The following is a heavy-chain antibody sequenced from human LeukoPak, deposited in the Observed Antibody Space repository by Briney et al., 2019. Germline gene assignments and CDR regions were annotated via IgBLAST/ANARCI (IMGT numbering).Heavy chain of an antibody. J-gene: IGHJ3*01. V-gene: IGHV4-59*01. CDR3: ARAREMATILGAFDV. Sequence: SETLSLTCTVSGGSISSYYWSWIRQPPGKGLEWIGYIYYSGSTNYNPSLKSRVTISVDTSKNQFSLKLSSVTAADTAVYYCARAREMATILGAFDVWGQGTMVTVSS. D-gene: IGHD5-24*01. CDR1: GGSISSYY. CDR2: IYYSGST.